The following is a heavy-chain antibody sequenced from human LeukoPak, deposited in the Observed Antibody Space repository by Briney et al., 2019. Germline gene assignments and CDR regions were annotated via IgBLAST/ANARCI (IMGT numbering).Heavy chain of an antibody. V-gene: IGHV3-74*01. D-gene: IGHD2-21*02. CDR3: VVVTADY. CDR1: GFTFTTYW. CDR2: INGDGSSI. Sequence: GGSLRLSCAASGFTFTTYWMYWVRQAPAKGLVLVSRINGDGSSIDYVDSVKGRFTISRDNAKNTLYLQMNSLRAEDTAVYYCVVVTADYWGQGTLVTVSS. J-gene: IGHJ4*02.